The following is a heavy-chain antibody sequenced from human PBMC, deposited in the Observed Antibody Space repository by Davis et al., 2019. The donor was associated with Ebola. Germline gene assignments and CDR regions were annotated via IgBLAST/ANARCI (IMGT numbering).Heavy chain of an antibody. D-gene: IGHD3-3*01. V-gene: IGHV3-23*01. CDR3: AKDPGFWSGYYYYYYGMDV. J-gene: IGHJ6*02. Sequence: GGSLRLSCAASGFTFSSYAMSWVRQAPGKGLEWVSAISGSGGSTYYADSVKSRFTISRDNSKNTLYLQMNSLRAEDTAVYYCAKDPGFWSGYYYYYYGMDVWGQGTTVTVSS. CDR2: ISGSGGST. CDR1: GFTFSSYA.